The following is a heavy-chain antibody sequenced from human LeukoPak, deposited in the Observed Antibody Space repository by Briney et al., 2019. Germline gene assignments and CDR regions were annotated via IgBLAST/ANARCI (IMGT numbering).Heavy chain of an antibody. CDR2: IGTTTSYT. CDR1: GFTFDDYY. J-gene: IGHJ4*02. Sequence: GGSLRLSCVTSGFTFDDYYMSWVRQAPGRGLDGVSYIGTTTSYTKYADSVKGRITISRDNAKNSLYLQMNSLGAEDRALYYCARGLYCSCGTCFKPLDFWGQGTLVNVSS. CDR3: ARGLYCSCGTCFKPLDF. V-gene: IGHV3-11*06. D-gene: IGHD2-15*01.